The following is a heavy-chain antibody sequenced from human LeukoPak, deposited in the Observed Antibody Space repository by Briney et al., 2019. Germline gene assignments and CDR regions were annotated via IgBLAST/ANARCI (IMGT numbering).Heavy chain of an antibody. J-gene: IGHJ4*02. V-gene: IGHV4-39*07. CDR1: GGSISSSSYY. D-gene: IGHD3-9*01. Sequence: SETLSLTCTVSGGSISSSSYYWGWIRQPPGKGLEWIGSIYYSGSTYYNPSLKSRVTISVDTSKNQFSLKLSSVTAADTAVYYCARRTFDWLRKGRFDYWGQGTLVTVSS. CDR2: IYYSGST. CDR3: ARRTFDWLRKGRFDY.